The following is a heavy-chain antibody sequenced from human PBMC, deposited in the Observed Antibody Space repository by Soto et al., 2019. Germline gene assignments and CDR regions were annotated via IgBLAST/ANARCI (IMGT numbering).Heavy chain of an antibody. CDR1: GYIFSNFG. J-gene: IGHJ4*02. CDR2: ISAYNGNT. Sequence: QVQLVQSGPEVKKPGASAKVSCKTSGYIFSNFGISWMRQVPGQGLEWMGWISAYNGNTNYAQKFQDRVTLTTDTSTNTADMELRSLRSDDTAVYYCARASGGGVGTTSYWGQGPLVTVSS. D-gene: IGHD1-26*01. V-gene: IGHV1-18*01. CDR3: ARASGGGVGTTSY.